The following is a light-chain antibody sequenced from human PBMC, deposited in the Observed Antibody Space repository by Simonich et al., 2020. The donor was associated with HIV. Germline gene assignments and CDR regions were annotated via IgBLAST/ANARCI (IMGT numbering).Light chain of an antibody. CDR1: HSVSSY. CDR2: DAS. J-gene: IGKJ4*01. Sequence: EIVLTQSPATLSLSPGESATLSCRASHSVSSYLSRYQQKPGQAPRLLIYDASNRATGIPARFSGSGSGTDFTLTISSLEPEDFAVYYCQHRSNWPLTFGGGTKVEIK. CDR3: QHRSNWPLT. V-gene: IGKV3-11*01.